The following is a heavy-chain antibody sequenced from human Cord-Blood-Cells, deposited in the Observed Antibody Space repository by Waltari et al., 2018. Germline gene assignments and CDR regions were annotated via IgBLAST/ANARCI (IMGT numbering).Heavy chain of an antibody. CDR1: GGSISSSSYY. CDR3: ARQGLYYDILTGYYPFDY. J-gene: IGHJ4*02. D-gene: IGHD3-9*01. CDR2: IYYSGST. Sequence: QLQLQESGPGLVKPSETLSLPCTVSGGSISSSSYYWGWIRQPPGQGLEWIGSIYYSGSTYYNPSLKSRVTISVDTSKNQFSLKLSSVTAADTAVYYCARQGLYYDILTGYYPFDYWGQGTLVTVSS. V-gene: IGHV4-39*01.